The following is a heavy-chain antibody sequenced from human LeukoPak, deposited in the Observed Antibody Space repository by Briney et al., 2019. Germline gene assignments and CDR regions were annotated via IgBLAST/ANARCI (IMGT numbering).Heavy chain of an antibody. D-gene: IGHD1-26*01. V-gene: IGHV4-39*01. CDR3: APTNSDIRGSYEY. J-gene: IGHJ4*02. CDR1: GGSISGSTYH. Sequence: SETLSLTCTVSGGSISGSTYHWGRIRQPPGKGLEWIGSINYSGATYYNPSLESRVTISVDTSQNQFSLKVSPVTAADTAVYDCAPTNSDIRGSYEYWGQGTLVTVSS. CDR2: INYSGAT.